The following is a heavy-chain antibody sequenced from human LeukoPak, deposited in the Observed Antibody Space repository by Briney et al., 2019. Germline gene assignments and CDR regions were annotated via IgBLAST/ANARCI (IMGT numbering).Heavy chain of an antibody. CDR3: ASRGNYYGSGSSGPNWFDP. J-gene: IGHJ5*02. CDR1: GGSISSSSYY. Sequence: SETLSLTCTVSGGSISSSSYYWGWIRQPPGKGLEWIGSIYYSGSTYYNPSLKSRVTISVDKSKNQFSLKLSSVTAADTAVYYCASRGNYYGSGSSGPNWFDPWGQGTLVTVSS. CDR2: IYYSGST. D-gene: IGHD3-10*01. V-gene: IGHV4-39*07.